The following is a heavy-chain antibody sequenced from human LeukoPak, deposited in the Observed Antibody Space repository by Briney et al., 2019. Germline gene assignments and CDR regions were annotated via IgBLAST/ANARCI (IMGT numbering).Heavy chain of an antibody. J-gene: IGHJ3*02. V-gene: IGHV3-9*01. CDR3: AKAIGGISGTLVAIDI. D-gene: IGHD1-7*01. CDR2: ISWNSGSI. CDR1: GFTFDDYA. Sequence: LPGGSLRLSCAASGFTFDDYAMHWVRQAPGKGLEWVSGISWNSGSIGYADSVKGRFTISRDNAKNSLYLQMNSLRAEDTALYYCAKAIGGISGTLVAIDIWCHGTMVTVSS.